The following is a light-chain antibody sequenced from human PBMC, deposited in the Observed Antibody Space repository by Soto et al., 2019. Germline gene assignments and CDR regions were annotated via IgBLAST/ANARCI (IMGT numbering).Light chain of an antibody. Sequence: QSALTQPASVSGSPGQSITLSCTGTSSDIGGYDYVSWYPRHPGKAPKLIIYEVNNRPSGVSNRFSGSKSGNTASLTISGLQAEDGADYYCTSYASGSSHVVFGGGTKLNVL. CDR1: SSDIGGYDY. J-gene: IGLJ2*01. CDR3: TSYASGSSHVV. V-gene: IGLV2-14*01. CDR2: EVN.